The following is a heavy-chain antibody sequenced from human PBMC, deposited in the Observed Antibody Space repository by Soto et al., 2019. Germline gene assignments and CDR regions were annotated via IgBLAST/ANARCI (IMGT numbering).Heavy chain of an antibody. CDR1: GGSISSSSYY. Sequence: SETLSLTCTVSGGSISSSSYYWGWVRQPPGKGLEWIGTIYYSGSTYYNSSLKSRVSISVDMSKNRFYLKLSSVTAADTAVYYCAGISFYYDSSGYRDMYFDYWGQGTLVTVSS. J-gene: IGHJ4*02. CDR2: IYYSGST. CDR3: AGISFYYDSSGYRDMYFDY. V-gene: IGHV4-39*01. D-gene: IGHD3-22*01.